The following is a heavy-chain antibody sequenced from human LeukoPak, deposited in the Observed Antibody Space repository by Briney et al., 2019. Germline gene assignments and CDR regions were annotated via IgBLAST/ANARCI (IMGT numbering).Heavy chain of an antibody. CDR3: ARVLNDFWSGYHYYYGMDV. J-gene: IGHJ6*02. Sequence: GGSLRLSCAASGFTFNNYFMHWVRQAPGKGLEWVSYISSSGSTIYYADSVKGRFTISRDNAKNSLYLQMNSLRAEDTAVYYCARVLNDFWSGYHYYYGMDVWGQGTTVTVSS. CDR1: GFTFNNYF. CDR2: ISSSGSTI. V-gene: IGHV3-48*04. D-gene: IGHD3-3*01.